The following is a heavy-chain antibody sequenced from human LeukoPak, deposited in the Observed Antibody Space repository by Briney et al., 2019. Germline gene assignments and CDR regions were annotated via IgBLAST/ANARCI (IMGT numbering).Heavy chain of an antibody. CDR2: ISSSGSTI. V-gene: IGHV3-48*03. Sequence: GALRLSCAASGFTFSSYEMNWVRQAPGKGLEWASYISSSGSTIYYADSVKGRFTISRDNAKNSLYLQMNSLRAEDTAVYYCARDDSIMDTAMAAYYYYYGMDVWGKGTTVTVSS. J-gene: IGHJ6*04. D-gene: IGHD5-18*01. CDR3: ARDDSIMDTAMAAYYYYYGMDV. CDR1: GFTFSSYE.